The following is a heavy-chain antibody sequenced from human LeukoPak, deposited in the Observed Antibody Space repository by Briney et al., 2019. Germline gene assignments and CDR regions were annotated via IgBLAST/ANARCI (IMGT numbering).Heavy chain of an antibody. CDR1: GSSFSSYG. Sequence: GGSLRLSCAASGSSFSSYGMHWVRLAPGKGLECVAFIRYDGSNKYYADSVKGRFTISRDNSKNTQYLQMNSLRADDTAVYFCARGGLPYYYYGMDVWGQGTTVTVSS. D-gene: IGHD3-16*01. CDR3: ARGGLPYYYYGMDV. J-gene: IGHJ6*02. V-gene: IGHV3-30*02. CDR2: IRYDGSNK.